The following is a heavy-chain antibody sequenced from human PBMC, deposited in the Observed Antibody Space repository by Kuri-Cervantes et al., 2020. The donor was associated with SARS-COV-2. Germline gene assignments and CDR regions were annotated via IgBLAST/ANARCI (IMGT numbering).Heavy chain of an antibody. CDR3: AKDLDCSSTSCYDRSPHFGY. Sequence: GGSLRLSCAASGFTFSSYGMHWVRQAPGKGLEWVVFIRYDGSNKYYADSVKGRFTISRDNSKNTLYLQMNSLRAEDTAVYYCAKDLDCSSTSCYDRSPHFGYWGQGTLVTVSS. D-gene: IGHD2-2*01. CDR2: IRYDGSNK. V-gene: IGHV3-30*02. J-gene: IGHJ4*02. CDR1: GFTFSSYG.